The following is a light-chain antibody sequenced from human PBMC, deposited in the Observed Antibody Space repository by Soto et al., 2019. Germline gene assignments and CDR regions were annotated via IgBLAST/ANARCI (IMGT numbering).Light chain of an antibody. V-gene: IGLV2-14*01. CDR3: SSYTSSATVL. J-gene: IGLJ2*01. CDR2: DVT. CDR1: SSDVGGYQY. Sequence: QSVLTQPASVSGSPGQSITISCTGTSSDVGGYQYVSWYQQHPGKAPKLMIYDVTWRPSGVSSRFSGSKSGNTASLTISGLQSEDEADYYCSSYTSSATVLFGGGTKLTVL.